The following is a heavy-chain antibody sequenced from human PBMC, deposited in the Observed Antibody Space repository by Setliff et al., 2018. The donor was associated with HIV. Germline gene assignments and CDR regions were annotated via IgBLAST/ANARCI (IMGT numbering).Heavy chain of an antibody. CDR3: ARGLSSGWYGYWYFDL. D-gene: IGHD6-19*01. CDR2: IYHSGST. J-gene: IGHJ2*01. Sequence: SETLSLTCAVSGYSISSGYYWGWIRQPPGKGLEWIGSIYHSGSTYYNPSLKSRVTISVDTSKNQFSLKLSSVTAADTAVYYCARGLSSGWYGYWYFDLWGRGTLVTVSS. V-gene: IGHV4-38-2*01. CDR1: GYSISSGYY.